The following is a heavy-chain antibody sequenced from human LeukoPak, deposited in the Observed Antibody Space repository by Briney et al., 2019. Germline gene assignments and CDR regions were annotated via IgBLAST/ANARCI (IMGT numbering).Heavy chain of an antibody. J-gene: IGHJ4*02. CDR3: ARGDVLRFLGGDYHFDY. CDR2: INPNSGGT. CDR1: GYTFTGYY. D-gene: IGHD3-3*01. V-gene: IGHV1-2*06. Sequence: ASVKVSCKASGYTFTGYYMHWVRQAPGQGLEWMGRINPNSGGTNYAQKFQGRVTMTRDTSISTAYMELRRLRSDDTAVYYCARGDVLRFLGGDYHFDYWGQGTLVTVSS.